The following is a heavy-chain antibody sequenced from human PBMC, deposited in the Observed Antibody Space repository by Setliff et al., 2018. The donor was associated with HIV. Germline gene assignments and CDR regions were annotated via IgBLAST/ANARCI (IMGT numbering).Heavy chain of an antibody. CDR2: IKTKPNSCAT. J-gene: IGHJ5*02. CDR1: GFTFSGSA. D-gene: IGHD4-17*01. CDR3: AVSPDGDCATTECANWFDP. Sequence: GGSLRLSCSASGFTFSGSALHWVRQASGKGLEWVGRIKTKPNSCATAHAESVKGRFTISRDDSQNTAYLQMNSLRTEDTAVYFCAVSPDGDCATTECANWFDPWGQGTQVTVSS. V-gene: IGHV3-73*01.